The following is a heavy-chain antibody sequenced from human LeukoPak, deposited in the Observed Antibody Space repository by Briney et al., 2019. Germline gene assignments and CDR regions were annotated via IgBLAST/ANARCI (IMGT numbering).Heavy chain of an antibody. J-gene: IGHJ4*02. CDR3: ARRYFDY. CDR1: GFTFSDYW. V-gene: IGHV3-7*03. Sequence: PGGSLRLSCAASGFTFSDYWMSWVHQAPGKGLEWVANIRQDGSEKYYVDSVKGRFTISRDNAKNSLYLQMNSLRAEDTAVYYCARRYFDYWGQGTLVTVSS. CDR2: IRQDGSEK.